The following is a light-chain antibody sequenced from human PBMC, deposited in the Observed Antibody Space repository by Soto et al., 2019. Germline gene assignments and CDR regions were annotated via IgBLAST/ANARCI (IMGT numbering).Light chain of an antibody. V-gene: IGLV1-40*01. CDR2: GNN. CDR3: QSYDSSLSGYV. J-gene: IGLJ1*01. Sequence: QSVLTQPPSVSGAPGQRVTISCTGSSSNIGAGYDVHWYQQLPGTAPKLLIYGNNNRPSGVPDRFSGSKSGTSASLAIAGLQAEDEGDYYCQSYDSSLSGYVFGTGTKVT. CDR1: SSNIGAGYD.